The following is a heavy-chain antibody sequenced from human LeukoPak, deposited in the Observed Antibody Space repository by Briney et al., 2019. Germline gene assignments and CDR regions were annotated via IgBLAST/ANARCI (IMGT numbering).Heavy chain of an antibody. CDR3: AKATGTLGQ. CDR1: GFTFSSYW. Sequence: TGGSLRLSCAASGFTFSSYWMHWVRQAPGKGLVWVSRVNSDGSSTTYADSVKGRFTISRDISKSTLYLQMNSLTVADTAIYYCAKATGTLGQWGQGALVTVSS. V-gene: IGHV3-74*01. CDR2: VNSDGSST. D-gene: IGHD1-1*01. J-gene: IGHJ4*02.